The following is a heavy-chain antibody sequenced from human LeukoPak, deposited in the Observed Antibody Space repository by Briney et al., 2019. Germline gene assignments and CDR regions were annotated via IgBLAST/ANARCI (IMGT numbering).Heavy chain of an antibody. J-gene: IGHJ5*02. Sequence: GGSLRLSCAAPGFTFSDYYMSWIRQAPGKGLEWVSYISSSGSTIYYADSVKARFTISRDNAKNSLYLQMNSLRAEDTVVYYCARAVDIVGGWFDPWGQGTLVTVSS. V-gene: IGHV3-11*01. CDR1: GFTFSDYY. D-gene: IGHD5-12*01. CDR3: ARAVDIVGGWFDP. CDR2: ISSSGSTI.